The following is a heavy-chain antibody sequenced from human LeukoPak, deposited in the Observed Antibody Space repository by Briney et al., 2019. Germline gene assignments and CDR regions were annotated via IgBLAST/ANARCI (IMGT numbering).Heavy chain of an antibody. Sequence: GGSLRLSCTASGFTFGDYAMSWFRQAPGKGLEWVGFIRSKAYGGTTEYAASVKGRFTISRDDSKSIAYLQMNSLKTEDTAVYYCTRQVEGLPPVYWGQGTLVTVSS. J-gene: IGHJ4*02. CDR3: TRQVEGLPPVY. CDR1: GFTFGDYA. CDR2: IRSKAYGGTT. D-gene: IGHD2-15*01. V-gene: IGHV3-49*03.